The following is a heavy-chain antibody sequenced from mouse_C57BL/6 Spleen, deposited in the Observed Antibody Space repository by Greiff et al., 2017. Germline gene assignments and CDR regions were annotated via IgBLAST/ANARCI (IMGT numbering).Heavy chain of an antibody. D-gene: IGHD2-3*01. V-gene: IGHV1-82*01. CDR1: GYAFSSSW. Sequence: VHLVESGPELVKPGASVKISCKASGYAFSSSWMNWVKQRPGKGLEWIGRIYPGDGDTNYNGKFKGKATLTADKSSSTAYMQLSSLTSEDSAVYFCARSRDGYYAFAYWGQGTLVTVSA. J-gene: IGHJ3*01. CDR3: ARSRDGYYAFAY. CDR2: IYPGDGDT.